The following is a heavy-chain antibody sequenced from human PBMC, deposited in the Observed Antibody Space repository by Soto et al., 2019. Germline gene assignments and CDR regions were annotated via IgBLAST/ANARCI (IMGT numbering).Heavy chain of an antibody. Sequence: QVQLQQWGAGLLKPSETLSLTCAVYGGSFSGYYWSWIRQPPGKGLEWIGEINHSGSTNYNPSLKSRVTISVDTSKNQFSLKLSSVTAADTAVYYCASYCSSTSCYEGAIDYWGQGTLVTVSS. CDR2: INHSGST. CDR1: GGSFSGYY. V-gene: IGHV4-34*01. J-gene: IGHJ4*02. D-gene: IGHD2-2*01. CDR3: ASYCSSTSCYEGAIDY.